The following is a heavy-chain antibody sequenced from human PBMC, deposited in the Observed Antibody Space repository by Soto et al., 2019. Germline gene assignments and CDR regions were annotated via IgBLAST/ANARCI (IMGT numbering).Heavy chain of an antibody. Sequence: SETLSLTCAVSGGSISSSQWWTWVRQPPGKGLEWIGDIYHSGSTNYDLYLKSRVTISVDKSKNQFSLRVKYVTAADTAVYYCARGGYYVRGYLDNWGQGMLVTVSS. CDR2: IYHSGST. D-gene: IGHD3-10*02. CDR1: GGSISSSQW. V-gene: IGHV4-4*02. J-gene: IGHJ4*02. CDR3: ARGGYYVRGYLDN.